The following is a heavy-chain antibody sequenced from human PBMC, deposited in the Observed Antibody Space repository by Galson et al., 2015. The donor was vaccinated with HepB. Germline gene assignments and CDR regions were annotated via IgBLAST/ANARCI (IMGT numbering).Heavy chain of an antibody. CDR1: GSSFTSYW. CDR3: ARHYYGSGSYVSGFDY. V-gene: IGHV5-51*01. CDR2: IYPGDSDT. J-gene: IGHJ4*02. D-gene: IGHD3-10*01. Sequence: QSGAEVTKPGESLKISCKGSGSSFTSYWIGWVRQMPGKGLEWMGIIYPGDSDTRYSPSFQGQVTISADKSISTAYLQWSSLKASDTAMYYCARHYYGSGSYVSGFDYWGQGTLVTVSS.